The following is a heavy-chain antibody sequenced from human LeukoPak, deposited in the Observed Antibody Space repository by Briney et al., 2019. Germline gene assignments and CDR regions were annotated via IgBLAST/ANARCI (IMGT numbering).Heavy chain of an antibody. CDR2: IKQDGSEK. V-gene: IGHV3-7*01. D-gene: IGHD5-18*01. J-gene: IGHJ3*02. CDR3: ARDGIQLWIDAFDI. CDR1: GFTFSSYW. Sequence: GGSLRLSCAASGFTFSSYWMSWVRQAPGKGLEWVANIKQDGSEKYYVDSVKGRFTISRDNAKNSLYLQMNSLRAEDTAVYYCARDGIQLWIDAFDIWGQGTMVAVSS.